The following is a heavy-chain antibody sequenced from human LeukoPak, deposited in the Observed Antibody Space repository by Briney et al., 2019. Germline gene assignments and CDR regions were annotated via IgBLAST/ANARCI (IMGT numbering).Heavy chain of an antibody. CDR3: TRLSEMEGSTCYRPSDS. D-gene: IGHD6-13*01. CDR2: IKQDGSDK. V-gene: IGHV3-7*01. CDR1: GFTFNNYW. Sequence: GGSLRLSCEASGFTFNNYWMSWVRQAPGKGLEWVANIKQDGSDKKYVDSVKGRFTISRDNAKKSLYLDMNSLRAEDTAVYYCTRLSEMEGSTCYRPSDSWGQGTMVTVSS. J-gene: IGHJ3*02.